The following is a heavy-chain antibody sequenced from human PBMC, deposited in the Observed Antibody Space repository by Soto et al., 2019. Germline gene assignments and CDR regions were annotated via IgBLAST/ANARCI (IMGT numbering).Heavy chain of an antibody. CDR3: ARAEGGIFDY. CDR1: GGSISSGGYS. CDR2: IYHSGST. V-gene: IGHV4-30-2*01. Sequence: PSETLSLICAVSGGSISSGGYSWSWIRQPPGKGLEWIGYIYHSGSTYYNPSLKSRVTISVDRSKNQFSLKLSSVTAADTAVYYCARAEGGIFDYWGQGTLVTVSS. J-gene: IGHJ4*02.